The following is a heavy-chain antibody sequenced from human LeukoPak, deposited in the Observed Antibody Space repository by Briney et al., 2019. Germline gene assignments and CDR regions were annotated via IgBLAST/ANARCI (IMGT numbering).Heavy chain of an antibody. CDR3: ARYCNGDTCDGALDL. J-gene: IGHJ3*01. CDR1: GFTFSSYA. V-gene: IGHV3-23*01. Sequence: PGGSLRLSCAASGFTFSSYAMSWVRQAPGKGLEWVSAISGSGGSTYYADSVKGRFTIPRDNVKNMVYLQMSSLTVEDTAVYYCARYCNGDTCDGALDLWGQGTLVTVSS. CDR2: ISGSGGST. D-gene: IGHD2-15*01.